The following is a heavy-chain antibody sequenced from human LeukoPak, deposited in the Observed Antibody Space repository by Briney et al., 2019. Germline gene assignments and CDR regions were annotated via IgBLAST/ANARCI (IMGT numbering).Heavy chain of an antibody. CDR1: GFTFSSYS. D-gene: IGHD4-17*01. J-gene: IGHJ4*02. V-gene: IGHV3-21*01. Sequence: GGSLRLSCAASGFTFSSYSMNWVRQAPGKGLEWVSSISSSSSDIYYADSVKGRFTISRDNSKDTLYLQMNSLRDEDTAVYYCAKGATDYGDYTAYWGQGTLVTVSS. CDR2: ISSSSSDI. CDR3: AKGATDYGDYTAY.